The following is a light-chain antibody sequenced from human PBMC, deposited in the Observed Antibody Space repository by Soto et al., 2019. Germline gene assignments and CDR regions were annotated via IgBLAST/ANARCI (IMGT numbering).Light chain of an antibody. CDR1: SSDVGLYNY. CDR2: EVS. Sequence: QSALTQPASVSGSPGQSITISCTGTSSDVGLYNYVSWYQQYPGKAPKLMIFEVSNRPSGVSNRFSASKSGNTASLTISGLQDEDEADYYCISYTTGSTSYVFGTGTQLTVL. J-gene: IGLJ1*01. V-gene: IGLV2-14*01. CDR3: ISYTTGSTSYV.